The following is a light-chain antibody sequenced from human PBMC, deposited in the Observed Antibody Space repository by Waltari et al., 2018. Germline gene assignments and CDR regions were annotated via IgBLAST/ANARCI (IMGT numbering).Light chain of an antibody. CDR3: AAWDDSLSGLV. CDR2: KNN. V-gene: IGLV1-47*01. Sequence: QSVLTQPPSASGTPGQTVTISFNGTYSNIGSNYVYWYQQLPRTAPKLLIFKNNQRPSGVPDRFSDSKCGTSASLAINGLRSEDEADYYCAAWDDSLSGLVLGGGTKVTVL. J-gene: IGLJ3*02. CDR1: YSNIGSNY.